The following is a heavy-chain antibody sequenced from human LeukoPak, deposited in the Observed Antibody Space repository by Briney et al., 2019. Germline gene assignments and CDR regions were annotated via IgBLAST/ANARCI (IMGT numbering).Heavy chain of an antibody. D-gene: IGHD5-24*01. V-gene: IGHV3-53*01. Sequence: GGSLRLSCAASGFTFSSYSMNWVRQAPGKGLEWVSVIYSGGSTYYADSVKGRFTISRDNSKNTLYLQMNSLRAEDTAVYYCAFAPRGDGYKSYWGQGTLVTVSS. CDR2: IYSGGST. CDR1: GFTFSSYS. J-gene: IGHJ4*02. CDR3: AFAPRGDGYKSY.